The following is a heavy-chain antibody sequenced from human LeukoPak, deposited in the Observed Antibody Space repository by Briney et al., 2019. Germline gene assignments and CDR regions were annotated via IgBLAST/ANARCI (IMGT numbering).Heavy chain of an antibody. D-gene: IGHD6-13*01. CDR1: GYTFTSYY. CDR3: ARGHAAAATDYYYYYMDV. V-gene: IGHV1-46*01. J-gene: IGHJ6*03. Sequence: ASVKVSCKASGYTFTSYYMHWVRQAPGQGLEWMGIINPSGGSTSYAQKFQGRVTMTRDMSTSTVYMELSSLRSEDTAVYYCARGHAAAATDYYYYYMDVWGKGTTVTISS. CDR2: INPSGGST.